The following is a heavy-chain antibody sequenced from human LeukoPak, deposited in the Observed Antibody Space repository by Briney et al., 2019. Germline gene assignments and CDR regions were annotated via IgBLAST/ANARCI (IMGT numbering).Heavy chain of an antibody. D-gene: IGHD3-22*01. CDR3: ASRRSGYHVDY. J-gene: IGHJ4*02. CDR2: ISYDGSNK. Sequence: GGSLRLSCAASGFTFSSYGMHWVRQAPGKGLEWVAVISYDGSNKYYADSVKGRFTISRDNAKNSLFLQMNSLRAEDTAVYYCASRRSGYHVDYWGQGTQVTVSS. V-gene: IGHV3-30*03. CDR1: GFTFSSYG.